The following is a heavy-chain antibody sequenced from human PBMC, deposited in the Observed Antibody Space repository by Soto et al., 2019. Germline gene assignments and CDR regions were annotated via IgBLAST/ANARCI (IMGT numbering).Heavy chain of an antibody. CDR1: GFTFSSYW. D-gene: IGHD3-9*01. CDR3: ARPLGLIHSSPLDS. J-gene: IGHJ4*02. Sequence: EVQLVESGGGLVQPGGSLRLSCAASGFTFSSYWMHWVRQAPGKGLVWVSRINGDGSSTNYADSVKGRFTTSRDNAKNTLYLKMNSLTAEDTAVYYCARPLGLIHSSPLDSGGQGTLVTVSS. V-gene: IGHV3-74*01. CDR2: INGDGSST.